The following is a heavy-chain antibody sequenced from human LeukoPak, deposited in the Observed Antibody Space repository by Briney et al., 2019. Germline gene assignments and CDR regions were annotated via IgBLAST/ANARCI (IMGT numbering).Heavy chain of an antibody. V-gene: IGHV3-23*01. D-gene: IGHD5-24*01. CDR1: GFTFSSYA. J-gene: IGHJ4*02. CDR3: AKKAGYNQAPLYYFDY. Sequence: GGSLILSCAASGFTFSSYAMSWVRQAPGKGLERVSAISGSSGSTYYADSVKGRFTISRDNSKNTLYLQMNSLRAEDTAVYYCAKKAGYNQAPLYYFDYWGQGTLVTVSS. CDR2: ISGSSGST.